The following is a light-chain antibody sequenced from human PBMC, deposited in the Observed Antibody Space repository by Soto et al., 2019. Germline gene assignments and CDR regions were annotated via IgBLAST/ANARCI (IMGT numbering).Light chain of an antibody. Sequence: EILMTQSPGALSLSLGERATLSCSASQSVSSNLAWYQQKPGQAPRLLIYGASTRATGIPARFSGSGSGTEFTLTISSLQSEDFAVYYCQQYNNWPRRTFGQGTKVDIK. CDR3: QQYNNWPRRT. CDR1: QSVSSN. V-gene: IGKV3-15*01. CDR2: GAS. J-gene: IGKJ1*01.